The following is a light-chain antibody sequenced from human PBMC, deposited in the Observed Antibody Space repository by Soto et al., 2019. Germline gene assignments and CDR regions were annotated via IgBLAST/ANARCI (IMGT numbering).Light chain of an antibody. V-gene: IGLV1-40*01. Sequence: QSVLTQPASVSGSPGQSITISCTGTSNDVGRYNFVSWYQQLPGTAPKVLIYDNNNRPSGVPDRFSGSKSGTSASLAITGLQAEDEADYYCHSYDVSLSGPVFGGGTKVTVL. CDR3: HSYDVSLSGPV. CDR2: DNN. J-gene: IGLJ2*01. CDR1: SNDVGRYNF.